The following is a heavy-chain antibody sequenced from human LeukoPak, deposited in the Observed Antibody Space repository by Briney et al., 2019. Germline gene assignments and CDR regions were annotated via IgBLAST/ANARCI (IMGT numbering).Heavy chain of an antibody. CDR2: ISYDGSNK. CDR3: ARGARRLELLLDY. V-gene: IGHV3-30*01. J-gene: IGHJ4*02. CDR1: GFTFSSYA. D-gene: IGHD1-7*01. Sequence: GGSLRLSCAASGFTFSSYAMSWVRQAPGKGLEWVAVISYDGSNKYYADSVKGRFTISRDNSKNTLYLQMNSLRAEDTAVYYCARGARRLELLLDYWGQGTLVTVSS.